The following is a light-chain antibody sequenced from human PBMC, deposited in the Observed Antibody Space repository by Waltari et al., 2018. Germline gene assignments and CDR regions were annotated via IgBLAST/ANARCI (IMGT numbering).Light chain of an antibody. J-gene: IGLJ3*02. CDR1: SSDVGRYNY. Sequence: QSALTQPRSVSGSPGQSVTISCTGTSSDVGRYNYVSWFQQYPGKAPKLMISDVIERPSWVPDRFSGSKSGNTASLTISGLQAEDEADYYCCSYAGIYTWVFGGGTQLTVL. CDR2: DVI. V-gene: IGLV2-11*01. CDR3: CSYAGIYTWV.